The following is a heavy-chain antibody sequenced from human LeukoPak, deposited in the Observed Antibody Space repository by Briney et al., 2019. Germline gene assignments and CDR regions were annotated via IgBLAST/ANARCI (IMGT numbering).Heavy chain of an antibody. Sequence: PGGSLRLSCAASGFTFSNYWMTWVRQAPGKGLEWVTNIKQDGSEKYYVDSVKGRFTISRDNAKNSLYLQMNSLRAEDTAVYYCARGGLWGQGTLVTVSS. V-gene: IGHV3-7*01. J-gene: IGHJ4*02. CDR2: IKQDGSEK. CDR1: GFTFSNYW. CDR3: ARGGL.